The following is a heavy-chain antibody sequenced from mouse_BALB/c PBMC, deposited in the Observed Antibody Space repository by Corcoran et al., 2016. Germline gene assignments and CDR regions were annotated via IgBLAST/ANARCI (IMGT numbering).Heavy chain of an antibody. D-gene: IGHD2-10*02. Sequence: QIQLVQSGPELKKPGETVKISCKASGYTFTNYGMNWVKQAPGKGLKWMGWINTYTGEPTYADDFKGRFAFSWETSASTAYLQINNLKNEDTATYVCARVYGTYWGQGPLVTVSA. CDR1: GYTFTNYG. J-gene: IGHJ3*01. CDR2: INTYTGEP. V-gene: IGHV9-3-1*01. CDR3: ARVYGTY.